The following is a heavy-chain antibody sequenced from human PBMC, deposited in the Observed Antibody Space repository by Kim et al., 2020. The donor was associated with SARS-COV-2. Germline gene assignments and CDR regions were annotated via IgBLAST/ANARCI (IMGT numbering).Heavy chain of an antibody. CDR2: IIPIFGTA. J-gene: IGHJ6*02. CDR1: GGTFSSYA. Sequence: SVKVSCKASGGTFSSYAISWVRQAPGQGLEWMGGIIPIFGTANYAQKFQGRVTITADESTSTAYMELSNLRSEDTAVYYCAQFRKVLLWFGQVRGDYYYYGMDVWGQGTTVTVSS. D-gene: IGHD3-10*01. CDR3: AQFRKVLLWFGQVRGDYYYYGMDV. V-gene: IGHV1-69*13.